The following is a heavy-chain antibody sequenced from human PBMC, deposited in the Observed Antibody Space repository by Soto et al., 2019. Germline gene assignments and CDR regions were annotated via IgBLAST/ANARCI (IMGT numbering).Heavy chain of an antibody. J-gene: IGHJ4*02. D-gene: IGHD3-22*01. CDR1: GFTLRNAW. Sequence: GGSRRLPWAASGFTLRNAWLSGAGQAPGKGLEGVGRIKTKTDGGTTDYAAPVKGRFTISSDDSKNTLYLQMNSLKTEDTAVYYCTTALYYASSGYYFEDYWVQGTLVTVSS. CDR2: IKTKTDGGTT. V-gene: IGHV3-15*01. CDR3: TTALYYASSGYYFEDY.